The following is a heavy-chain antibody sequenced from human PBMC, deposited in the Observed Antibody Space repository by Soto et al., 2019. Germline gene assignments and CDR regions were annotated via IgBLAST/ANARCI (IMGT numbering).Heavy chain of an antibody. CDR2: ISPMFGKA. CDR3: AREVEVHTTVFGF. J-gene: IGHJ4*02. Sequence: ASVKVSCKASGGTFNNYAINWVRQAPGQGLEWMGDISPMFGKANYAQKFQGRVKITADDSTATAYLELSSLRSEDTALYYCAREVEVHTTVFGFWGQGSLVTVSS. CDR1: GGTFNNYA. V-gene: IGHV1-69*13. D-gene: IGHD1-1*01.